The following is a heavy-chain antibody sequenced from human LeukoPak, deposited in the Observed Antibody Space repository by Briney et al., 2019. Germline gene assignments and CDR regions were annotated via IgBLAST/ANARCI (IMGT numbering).Heavy chain of an antibody. CDR3: ARDSTPNGDYAFDI. J-gene: IGHJ3*02. CDR1: GGSISSYY. Sequence: SETLSLTCTVSGGSISSYYWSWIRQPPGKGLEWIGYIYYSGSTNYNPSLKSRVTISVDTSKNQFSLKLSSVTAADTAVYYCARDSTPNGDYAFDIWGQRTMVTVSS. D-gene: IGHD4-17*01. CDR2: IYYSGST. V-gene: IGHV4-59*01.